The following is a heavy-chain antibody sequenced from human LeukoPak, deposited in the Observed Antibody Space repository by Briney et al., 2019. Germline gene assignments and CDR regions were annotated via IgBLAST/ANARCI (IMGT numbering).Heavy chain of an antibody. V-gene: IGHV4-61*02. D-gene: IGHD5-12*01. Sequence: PSETLSLTCTVSGGSISSGSYYWSWIRQPAGKGLEWIGRIYTSGSTNYNPSLKSRVTISVDTSKNQFSLKLSSVTATDTAVYYCARVAYSGYDFLVHFDYWGQGTLVTVSS. CDR3: ARVAYSGYDFLVHFDY. CDR2: IYTSGST. CDR1: GGSISSGSYY. J-gene: IGHJ4*02.